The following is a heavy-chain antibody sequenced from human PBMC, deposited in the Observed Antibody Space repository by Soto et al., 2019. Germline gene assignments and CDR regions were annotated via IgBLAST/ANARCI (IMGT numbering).Heavy chain of an antibody. J-gene: IGHJ3*02. V-gene: IGHV4-34*01. CDR3: AREGITIFGVVAHQVSDDAFDI. D-gene: IGHD3-3*01. Sequence: PSETLSLTCAVYGGSFSGYYWSWIRQPPGKGLEWIGEINHSGSTNYNPSLKSRVTISVDTSKNQFSLKLSSVTAADTAVYYCAREGITIFGVVAHQVSDDAFDIWGQGTMVTVSS. CDR2: INHSGST. CDR1: GGSFSGYY.